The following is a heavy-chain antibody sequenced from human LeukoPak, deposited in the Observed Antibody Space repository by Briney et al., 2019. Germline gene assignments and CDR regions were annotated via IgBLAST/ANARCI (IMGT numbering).Heavy chain of an antibody. Sequence: ASVKVSCKASGYTFTGYYMHWVRQAPGQGLEWMGWINPNSGGTNYAQKFQGRVTMTRDTSISTAYMELSRLRSDDTAVYYCARDGEGIAAAAPDYWGQGTLVTVSS. J-gene: IGHJ4*02. D-gene: IGHD6-13*01. V-gene: IGHV1-2*02. CDR2: INPNSGGT. CDR1: GYTFTGYY. CDR3: ARDGEGIAAAAPDY.